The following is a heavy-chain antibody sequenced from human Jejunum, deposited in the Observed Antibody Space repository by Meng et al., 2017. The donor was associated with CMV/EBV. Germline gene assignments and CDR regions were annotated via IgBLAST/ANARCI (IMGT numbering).Heavy chain of an antibody. D-gene: IGHD5-18*01. CDR1: FSRSA. V-gene: IGHV3-23*01. CDR2: ISSSGGST. J-gene: IGHJ6*02. Sequence: FSRSAMGWVRQAPGKGLEWVSAISSSGGSTYYADSVQGRFTISRDTSKNTLYLQMNILRAEDTARYYCAKTFLTGFSYGLSCGFDVWGQGTTVTVSS. CDR3: AKTFLTGFSYGLSCGFDV.